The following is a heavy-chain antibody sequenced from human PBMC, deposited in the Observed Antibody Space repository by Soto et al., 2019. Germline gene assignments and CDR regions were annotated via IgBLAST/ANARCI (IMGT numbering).Heavy chain of an antibody. V-gene: IGHV3-23*01. J-gene: IGHJ4*02. CDR3: AKGLLNGRWYAAD. Sequence: EVHLLESGGVLVQPGGSLRLSCETSGFTFTNCVMTWVRQPPGKRLEWVSVITTNGHTDYADSVKGRFTISRDNSKNTVYLQMNSLRAEDTAIYYCAKGLLNGRWYAADGGQGTLVTVSS. CDR2: ITTNGHT. CDR1: GFTFTNCV. D-gene: IGHD6-13*01.